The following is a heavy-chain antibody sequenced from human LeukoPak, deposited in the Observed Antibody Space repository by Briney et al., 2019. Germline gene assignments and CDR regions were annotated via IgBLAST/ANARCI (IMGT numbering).Heavy chain of an antibody. CDR1: GYSFTDDY. CDR2: ISPDSGFT. J-gene: IGHJ4*02. V-gene: IGHV1-2*02. CDR3: APTPEAYTSNWNV. Sequence: ASVKVSCKTSGYSFTDDYVQWVRQAPGQGLEWMGWISPDSGFTNYAQKFQGRVTMTRDTSISTAYMEVRRLRPDDTAVYYCAPTPEAYTSNWNVWGQGTLVTVSS. D-gene: IGHD1-1*01.